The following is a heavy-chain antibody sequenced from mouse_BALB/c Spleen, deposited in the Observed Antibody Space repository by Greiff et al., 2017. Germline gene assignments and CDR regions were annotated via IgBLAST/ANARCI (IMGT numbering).Heavy chain of an antibody. D-gene: IGHD1-1*01. Sequence: VQLQQPGAELVKPGASVKLSCKASGYTFTSYWMHWVKQRPGQGLEWIGEINPSNGRTNYNEKFKSKATLTVDKSSSTAYMQLSSLTSEDSAVYYCAKWYYGRSRYFDVWGAGTTVTVSS. CDR1: GYTFTSYW. V-gene: IGHV1S81*02. J-gene: IGHJ1*01. CDR3: AKWYYGRSRYFDV. CDR2: INPSNGRT.